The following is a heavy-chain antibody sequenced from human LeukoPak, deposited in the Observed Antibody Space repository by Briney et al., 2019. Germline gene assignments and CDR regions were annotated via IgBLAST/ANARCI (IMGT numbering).Heavy chain of an antibody. CDR2: ISSSSSTI. J-gene: IGHJ4*02. D-gene: IGHD6-13*01. V-gene: IGHV3-48*04. Sequence: GGSLRLSCAASGFTFSSYSMNWVRQAPGKGLEWVSYISSSSSTIYYADSVKGRFTISRDNAKNSLYLQMNSLRAEDTAVYYCARDLGPGYSSSWYDYWGQGTLVTVSS. CDR3: ARDLGPGYSSSWYDY. CDR1: GFTFSSYS.